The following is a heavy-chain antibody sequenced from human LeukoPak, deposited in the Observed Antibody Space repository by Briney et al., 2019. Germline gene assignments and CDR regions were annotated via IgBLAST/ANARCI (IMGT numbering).Heavy chain of an antibody. D-gene: IGHD2-15*01. Sequence: GGSLRLSCAASGFNFSSYAMRWLRQAPAKGLECVLCISGRRRTSYYADSVKGRFTISRDNSKKTQYLQRNSLRGEVPAVYYCAKFLLLHDCWLQGTL. CDR2: ISGRRRTS. V-gene: IGHV3-23*01. CDR3: AKFLLLHDC. CDR1: GFNFSSYA. J-gene: IGHJ4*02.